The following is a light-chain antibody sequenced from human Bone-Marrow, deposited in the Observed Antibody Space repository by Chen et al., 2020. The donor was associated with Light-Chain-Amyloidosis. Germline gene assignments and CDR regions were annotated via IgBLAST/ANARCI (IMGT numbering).Light chain of an antibody. CDR1: QFISSY. CDR2: GAS. V-gene: IGKV1-39*01. J-gene: IGKJ4*01. CDR3: QQSYTSPYT. Sequence: DIQMTQSPSPLSAFVGDRVTITCRPIQFISSYLSWYQQRPGKAPKLLIFGASSLPSGLPSRFSGSGSGTDFTLTISSLEPEDFAIYYCQQSYTSPYTFGGGTKVEI.